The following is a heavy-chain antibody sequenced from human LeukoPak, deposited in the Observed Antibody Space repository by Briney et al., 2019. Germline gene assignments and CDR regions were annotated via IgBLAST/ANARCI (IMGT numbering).Heavy chain of an antibody. CDR3: AVDYDILTGYYTLDY. Sequence: SETLSLTCAVYGGSFSGYYWSWIRQPPGKGLEWIGEINHSRSTNYNPSLKSRVTISVDTSKNQFSLKLSSVTAADTAVYYCAVDYDILTGYYTLDYWGQGTLVTVSS. CDR2: INHSRST. D-gene: IGHD3-9*01. J-gene: IGHJ4*02. CDR1: GGSFSGYY. V-gene: IGHV4-34*01.